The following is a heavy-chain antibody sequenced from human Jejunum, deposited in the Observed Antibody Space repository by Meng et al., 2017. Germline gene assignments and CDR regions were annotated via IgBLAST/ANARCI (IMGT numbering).Heavy chain of an antibody. V-gene: IGHV3-11*01. Sequence: GGSLRLSCAASGFTFSDYHMSWIRQAPGKGLEWVSYITTNGHTNYADSVKGRFTISRDNAKKSLYLQMSSLRADDTAVYYCATSGVGGVPSYYYETGVDDAFHIWGQGTMVTVSS. CDR1: GFTFSDYH. CDR2: ITTNGHT. J-gene: IGHJ3*02. D-gene: IGHD3-22*01. CDR3: ATSGVGGVPSYYYETGVDDAFHI.